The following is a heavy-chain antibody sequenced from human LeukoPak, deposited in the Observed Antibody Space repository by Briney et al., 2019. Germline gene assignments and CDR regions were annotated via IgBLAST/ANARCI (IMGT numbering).Heavy chain of an antibody. D-gene: IGHD3-3*01. V-gene: IGHV3-23*01. J-gene: IGHJ4*02. CDR1: GFTFSSYA. CDR3: AKGDFWSGYYPQPSYFDY. Sequence: PGGSLRLSCAASGFTFSSYAMSWVRQAPGKGLEWVSAISGSGGSTYYADSVKGRFTISRDNSKNTLYLQMNSLRAEDTAVYYCAKGDFWSGYYPQPSYFDYWGQGTLVTVSS. CDR2: ISGSGGST.